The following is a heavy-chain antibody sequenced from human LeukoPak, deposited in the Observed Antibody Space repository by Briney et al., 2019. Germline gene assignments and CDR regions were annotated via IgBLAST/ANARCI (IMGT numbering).Heavy chain of an antibody. Sequence: PGGSLRLSSSASGFTFSNAWTSWVRQAPGKGLECVGRIKSKTDGGTTDYAAPVKGRFTISRDDSKNTLYLQMNSLKTEDTAVYYCTTDHYDYVWGSYRPDYWGQGTLVTVSS. D-gene: IGHD3-16*02. J-gene: IGHJ4*02. CDR1: GFTFSNAW. V-gene: IGHV3-15*01. CDR2: IKSKTDGGTT. CDR3: TTDHYDYVWGSYRPDY.